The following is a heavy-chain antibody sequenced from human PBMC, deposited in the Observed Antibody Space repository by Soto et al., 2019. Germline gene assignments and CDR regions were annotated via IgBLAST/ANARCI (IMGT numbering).Heavy chain of an antibody. CDR2: IIPIFGTA. CDR3: ARGQGYCSGGSCYYEYFQH. D-gene: IGHD2-15*01. Sequence: QVQLVESGGGVVQPGRSLRLSCAASGFTFSSYAISWVRQAPGQGLEWMGGIIPIFGTANYAQKFQGRVTITADESTSTAYMELSSLRSEDTAVYYCARGQGYCSGGSCYYEYFQHWGQGTLVTVSS. J-gene: IGHJ1*01. CDR1: GFTFSSYA. V-gene: IGHV1-69*01.